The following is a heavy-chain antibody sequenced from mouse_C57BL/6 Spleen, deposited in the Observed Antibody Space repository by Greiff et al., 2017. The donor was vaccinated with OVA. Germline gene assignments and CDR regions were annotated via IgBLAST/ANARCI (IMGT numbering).Heavy chain of an antibody. V-gene: IGHV1-64*01. J-gene: IGHJ3*01. D-gene: IGHD2-4*01. CDR2: IHPNSGST. CDR1: GYTFTSYW. CDR3: ARGDYDYIAY. Sequence: QVQLQQPGAELVKPGASVKLSCKASGYTFTSYWMHWVKQRPGQGLEWIGMIHPNSGSTNYNEKFKSKATLTVDKSSSTAYMQLSSLTSEDSAFYYCARGDYDYIAYWGQGTLVTVSA.